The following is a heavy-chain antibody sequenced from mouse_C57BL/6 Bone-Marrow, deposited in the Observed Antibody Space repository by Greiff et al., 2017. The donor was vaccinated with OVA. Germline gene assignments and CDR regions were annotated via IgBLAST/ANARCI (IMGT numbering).Heavy chain of an antibody. CDR1: GYTFTSYW. V-gene: IGHV1-64*01. D-gene: IGHD1-2*01. J-gene: IGHJ1*03. CDR2: IHPNSGST. Sequence: QVQLKQPGAELVKPGASVKLSCKASGYTFTSYWMHWVKQRPGQGLEWIGMIHPNSGSTNYNEKFKSKATLTVDKSSSTAYMQLSSLTSEDSAVYYCARSYYGTLPYFDVWGTGTTVTVSS. CDR3: ARSYYGTLPYFDV.